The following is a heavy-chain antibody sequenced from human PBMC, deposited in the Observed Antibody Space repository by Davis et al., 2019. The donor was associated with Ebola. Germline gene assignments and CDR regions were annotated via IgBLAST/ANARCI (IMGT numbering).Heavy chain of an antibody. Sequence: ASVKVSCKASGYTFTSYGITWVRQAPGQGLEWMGVINPSGGNTSYAQKFQGRISLTRDTSTSTVYMELSSLRSEDTAVYYCAAGIWVAFDYWGQGTLVTVSS. V-gene: IGHV1-46*01. D-gene: IGHD2-15*01. J-gene: IGHJ4*02. CDR2: INPSGGNT. CDR3: AAGIWVAFDY. CDR1: GYTFTSYG.